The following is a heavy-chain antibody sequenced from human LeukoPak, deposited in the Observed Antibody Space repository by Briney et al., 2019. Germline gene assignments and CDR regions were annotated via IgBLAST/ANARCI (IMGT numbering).Heavy chain of an antibody. D-gene: IGHD6-19*01. Sequence: GGSLRLSCAASGFTFSSSEMTWVRQAPGEGLEWVSVISGSGDKIYYADSVKGRFTISRDNSKNMLFLQMNTLRAVDTAVYYCAKEGIYSSGPYYFDYWGQGTRVTVSS. CDR2: ISGSGDKI. CDR1: GFTFSSSE. J-gene: IGHJ4*02. V-gene: IGHV3-23*01. CDR3: AKEGIYSSGPYYFDY.